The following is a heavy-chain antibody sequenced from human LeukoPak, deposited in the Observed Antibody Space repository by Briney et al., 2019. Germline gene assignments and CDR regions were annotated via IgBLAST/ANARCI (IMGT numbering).Heavy chain of an antibody. J-gene: IGHJ4*02. CDR3: ARGRGRWPRPLFDE. D-gene: IGHD5-24*01. CDR2: ISPNRDIT. Sequence: SVKVSCKASGGSFSNYAVGWVRRAPGRGLEWVGGISPNRDITDFSQKLQGRVTFTADEPTSTANMELSSLRSEDTAVYYCARGRGRWPRPLFDEWGPGTLIIVSS. V-gene: IGHV1-69*10. CDR1: GGSFSNYA.